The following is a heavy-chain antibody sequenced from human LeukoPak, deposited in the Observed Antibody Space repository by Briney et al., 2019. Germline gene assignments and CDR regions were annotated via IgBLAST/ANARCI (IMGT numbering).Heavy chain of an antibody. CDR2: INHSGST. CDR1: GGSFSGYY. CDR3: ARLGVALDAFDI. J-gene: IGHJ3*02. Sequence: SETLSLTCAVYGGSFSGYYWSWIRQPPGKGLEWIGEINHSGSTNYNPSLKSRVTISVDTSKNQFSLKLSSVTAADTAVYYCARLGVALDAFDIWGQGTMVTVSS. D-gene: IGHD2-15*01. V-gene: IGHV4-34*01.